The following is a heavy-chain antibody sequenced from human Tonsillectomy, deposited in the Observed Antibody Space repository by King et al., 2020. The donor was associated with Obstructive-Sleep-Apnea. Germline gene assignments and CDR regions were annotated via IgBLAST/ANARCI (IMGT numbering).Heavy chain of an antibody. CDR2: IKSKTDGGTT. CDR3: TTDRGCSSTSCYVFDY. Sequence: QLVQSGGGLVKPGGSLRLSCAASGFTFSNAWMSWVRQAPGEGLEWVGRIKSKTDGGTTDYAAPVKGRFTISRDDSKNTLYLQMNSLKTEDTAVYYCTTDRGCSSTSCYVFDYWGQGTLVTVSS. J-gene: IGHJ4*02. D-gene: IGHD2-2*01. CDR1: GFTFSNAW. V-gene: IGHV3-15*01.